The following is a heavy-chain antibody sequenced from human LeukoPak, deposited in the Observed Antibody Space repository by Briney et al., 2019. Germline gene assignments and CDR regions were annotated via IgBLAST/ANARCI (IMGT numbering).Heavy chain of an antibody. CDR3: TTDLWVYGSGSYHDY. V-gene: IGHV3-15*01. CDR2: IKSKTDGGTT. CDR1: GFTFSNAW. Sequence: GGSLRLSCAASGFTFSNAWMSWVRQAPGKGPEWVGRIKSKTDGGTTDYAAPVKGRFTISRDDSKNTLYLQMNSLKTEDTAVYYCTTDLWVYGSGSYHDYWGQGTLVTVSS. D-gene: IGHD3-10*01. J-gene: IGHJ4*02.